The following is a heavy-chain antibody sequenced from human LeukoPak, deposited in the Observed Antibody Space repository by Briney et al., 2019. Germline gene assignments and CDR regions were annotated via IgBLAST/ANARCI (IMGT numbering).Heavy chain of an antibody. J-gene: IGHJ3*02. Sequence: ASVKVSCKASGGTFSSYAISWVRQAPGQGLEWMGWISAYNGNTNYAQKLQGRVTMTTDTSTSTAYMELRSLRSDDTAVYYCAREVGYCGGDCYPDDAFDIWGQGTMVTVSS. CDR3: AREVGYCGGDCYPDDAFDI. V-gene: IGHV1-18*01. D-gene: IGHD2-21*02. CDR2: ISAYNGNT. CDR1: GGTFSSYA.